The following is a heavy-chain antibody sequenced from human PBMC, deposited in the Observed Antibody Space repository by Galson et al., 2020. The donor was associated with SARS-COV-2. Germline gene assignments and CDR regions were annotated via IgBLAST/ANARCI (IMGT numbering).Heavy chain of an antibody. CDR2: IYYSGST. D-gene: IGHD3-10*01. CDR3: ARDRITMVRRINQIPIYNGMDV. V-gene: IGHV4-31*03. J-gene: IGHJ6*02. Sequence: SETLSLTCTVSGGSISSGGYYWSWIRQHPGKGLEWIGYIYYSGSTYYNPSLKSRVTISVDTSKNQFSLKLSSVTAADTAVYYCARDRITMVRRINQIPIYNGMDVWGQGTTVTVSS. CDR1: GGSISSGGYY.